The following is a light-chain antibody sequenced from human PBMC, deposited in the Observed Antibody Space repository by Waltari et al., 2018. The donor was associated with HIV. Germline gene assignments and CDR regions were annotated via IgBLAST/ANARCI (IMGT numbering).Light chain of an antibody. J-gene: IGKJ1*01. CDR3: QQYNSYSRT. V-gene: IGKV1-5*03. CDR2: KAS. CDR1: QSICSW. Sequence: DIQMTQSPSTLSASAGDRVTITCRASQSICSWLAWYQQKPGKAPKLLIYKASSLQSGVPSRFSGSGSGTEFTLTISSLQPDDFATYYCQQYNSYSRTFGQGTKVEIK.